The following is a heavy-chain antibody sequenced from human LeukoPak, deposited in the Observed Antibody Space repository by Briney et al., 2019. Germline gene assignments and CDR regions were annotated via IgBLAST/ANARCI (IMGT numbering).Heavy chain of an antibody. CDR3: ARDDSVTVGGDNWFDP. J-gene: IGHJ5*02. Sequence: ASVKVSCKASGYTFTGYYMHWVRQAPGQGLEWMGRINPNSGGTNYAQKFQGRVTMTRDTSISTAYMELSRLRSDDTAVYYCARDDSVTVGGDNWFDPWGQGTLVTVSS. CDR1: GYTFTGYY. CDR2: INPNSGGT. D-gene: IGHD3-16*01. V-gene: IGHV1-2*06.